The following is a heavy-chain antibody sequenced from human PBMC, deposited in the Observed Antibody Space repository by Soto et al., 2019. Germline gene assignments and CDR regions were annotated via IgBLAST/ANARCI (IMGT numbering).Heavy chain of an antibody. Sequence: QITLKESGPTLVKPTQTLTLTCTFSGFSLSTSGVGVGWIRPPPGKALEWLALIYWDDDKRYSPSLKSRLTITKDTSKNQVVLTMTNMDPVDTATYYCAHSYCSGGSCYGLGAFDIWGQGTMVTVSS. J-gene: IGHJ3*02. V-gene: IGHV2-5*02. CDR2: IYWDDDK. CDR3: AHSYCSGGSCYGLGAFDI. D-gene: IGHD2-15*01. CDR1: GFSLSTSGVG.